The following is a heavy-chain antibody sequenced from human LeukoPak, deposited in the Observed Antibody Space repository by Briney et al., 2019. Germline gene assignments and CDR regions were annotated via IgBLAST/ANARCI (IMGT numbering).Heavy chain of an antibody. CDR2: INPNSGGT. CDR3: AREGDIVVVVAATPFDY. Sequence: ASVKVSCKASGYTFTDYYIHWVRQAPGQGLEWMGWINPNSGGTNYAQKFQGRVTMTRDTSISTAYMELCRLRSDDTAVYYCAREGDIVVVVAATPFDYWGQGTLVTVSS. D-gene: IGHD2-15*01. J-gene: IGHJ4*02. V-gene: IGHV1-2*02. CDR1: GYTFTDYY.